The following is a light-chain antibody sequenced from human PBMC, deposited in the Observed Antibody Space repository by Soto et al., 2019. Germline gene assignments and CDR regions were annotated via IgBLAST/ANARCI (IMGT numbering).Light chain of an antibody. CDR3: QQYNSYKT. CDR1: QSISSW. V-gene: IGKV1-5*01. J-gene: IGKJ1*01. CDR2: DAS. Sequence: DIQMTQSPATLSTYVGDIVTIACRASQSISSWLAWYQQKPGKAPKLLIYDASSLESGVPSRFSGSGSGTEFTLTISSLQPDDFATYYCQQYNSYKTFGQGTKVDIK.